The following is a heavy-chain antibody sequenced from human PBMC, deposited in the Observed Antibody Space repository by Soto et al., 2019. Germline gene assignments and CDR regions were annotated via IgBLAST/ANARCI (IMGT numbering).Heavy chain of an antibody. J-gene: IGHJ6*02. CDR2: INPNSGGT. V-gene: IGHV1-2*04. CDR1: GYTFTGYY. Sequence: GASVNVSCKSSGYTFTGYYMHWVRQAPGQGLEWMGWINPNSGGTNYAQKFQGWVTMTRDTSISTAYMELSRLRSDDTAVYYCARDLSRFLVSGYGMDVWGQGTTVTVSS. D-gene: IGHD3-3*01. CDR3: ARDLSRFLVSGYGMDV.